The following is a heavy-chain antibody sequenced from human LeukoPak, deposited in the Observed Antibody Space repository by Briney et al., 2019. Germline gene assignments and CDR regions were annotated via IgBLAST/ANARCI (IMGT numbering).Heavy chain of an antibody. CDR2: ISGSGGST. D-gene: IGHD3-22*01. CDR3: AKLTGVVISYFDY. J-gene: IGHJ4*02. Sequence: PGGSLRLSCAAAGFTFSSYAMSWVRQAPGKGLEWVSAISGSGGSTYYADSVKGRFTISRDNSKNTLYLQMNSLRAEDTAVYYCAKLTGVVISYFDYWGQGTLVTVSS. V-gene: IGHV3-23*01. CDR1: GFTFSSYA.